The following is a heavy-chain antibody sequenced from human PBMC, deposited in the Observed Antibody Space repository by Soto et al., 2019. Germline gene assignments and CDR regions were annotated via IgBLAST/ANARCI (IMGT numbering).Heavy chain of an antibody. CDR2: INADGSEK. J-gene: IGHJ4*02. V-gene: IGHV3-43*02. Sequence: VQMVESGGGVVHPGGSLRLSCAVSGFTFADYAVHWVRQSAGKGLEWVSFINADGSEKYYADSVRGRFTISRDNSKDSFYLQMNSLRLEDTAMYYCAKAKFYYDSRPYYSWGQGTLVTVSS. CDR3: AKAKFYYDSRPYYS. CDR1: GFTFADYA. D-gene: IGHD3-22*01.